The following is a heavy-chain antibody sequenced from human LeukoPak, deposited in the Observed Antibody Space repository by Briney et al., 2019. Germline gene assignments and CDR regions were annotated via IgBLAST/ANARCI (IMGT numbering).Heavy chain of an antibody. Sequence: SETLSLNCAVYGGSFSGYYWSWIRQPPGKGLEWIGEINHSGSTNYNPSLKSRVTISVDTSKNQFSLKLSSVTAADTAVYYCARGLDYVPFDAWGQGTLVTVSS. V-gene: IGHV4-34*01. J-gene: IGHJ5*02. CDR1: GGSFSGYY. CDR3: ARGLDYVPFDA. D-gene: IGHD4-17*01. CDR2: INHSGST.